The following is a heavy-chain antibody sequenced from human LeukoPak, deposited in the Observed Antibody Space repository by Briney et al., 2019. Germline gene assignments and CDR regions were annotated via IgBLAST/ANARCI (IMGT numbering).Heavy chain of an antibody. CDR3: ARWDGDYRRLDY. V-gene: IGHV4-59*01. Sequence: SETLSLTCTVSGGSISSYYWSWIRQPPGKGLEWIGYIYYSGSTNYNPSLKSRVTISVDTSKNQFSLKLRSVTAADTAVYYCARWDGDYRRLDYRGQGTLVTVSS. J-gene: IGHJ4*02. D-gene: IGHD4-17*01. CDR1: GGSISSYY. CDR2: IYYSGST.